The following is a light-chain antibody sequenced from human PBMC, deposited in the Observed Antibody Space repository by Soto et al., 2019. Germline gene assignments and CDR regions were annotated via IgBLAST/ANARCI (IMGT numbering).Light chain of an antibody. J-gene: IGKJ4*01. V-gene: IGKV3-20*01. Sequence: EIVLTQSPGTLSLSPGERATLSCRASQSVSIYLAWYQQKPGQAPRLLISGASSRATGIPDRFSGSGSGTEFTLTISRLEPEDFAVYYCQQYGSSPGTFGGGTKVEIK. CDR3: QQYGSSPGT. CDR2: GAS. CDR1: QSVSIY.